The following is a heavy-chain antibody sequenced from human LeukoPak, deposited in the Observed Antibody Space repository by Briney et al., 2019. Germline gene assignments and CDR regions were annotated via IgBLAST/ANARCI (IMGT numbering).Heavy chain of an antibody. V-gene: IGHV1-69*13. CDR1: GGTFISYA. CDR3: ASSRPDYGDYVGYYGMDA. D-gene: IGHD4-17*01. Sequence: ASVKVSCKASGGTFISYAISWVRQAPGQGLGWMGGIIPIFGTANYAQKFQGRVTITADESTSTAYMELSSLRSEDTAVYYCASSRPDYGDYVGYYGMDAWGQGTTVTVSS. J-gene: IGHJ6*02. CDR2: IIPIFGTA.